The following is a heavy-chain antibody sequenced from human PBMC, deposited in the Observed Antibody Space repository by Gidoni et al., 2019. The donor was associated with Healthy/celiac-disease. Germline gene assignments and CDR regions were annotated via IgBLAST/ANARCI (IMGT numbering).Heavy chain of an antibody. D-gene: IGHD2-2*01. CDR3: ARGGKYGVPAAIFIDP. CDR2: INAGNGNT. Sequence: QVQLVQSGAAVKKPGASVKVSCKASGYTFPRSAMHWVRQAPGQRLEWMGWINAGNGNTKYSQKFQGRVTITRDTSASTAYMELSSLRSEDTAVYYCARGGKYGVPAAIFIDPWGQGTLVTVSS. V-gene: IGHV1-3*01. J-gene: IGHJ5*02. CDR1: GYTFPRSA.